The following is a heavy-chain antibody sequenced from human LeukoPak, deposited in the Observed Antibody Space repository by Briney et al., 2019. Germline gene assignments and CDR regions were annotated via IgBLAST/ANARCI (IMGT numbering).Heavy chain of an antibody. V-gene: IGHV3-21*01. CDR2: ISSSTSYI. J-gene: IGHJ4*02. CDR1: GFTFSSYS. CDR3: ARSYYYDSRGYFDPDY. D-gene: IGHD3-22*01. Sequence: PGGSLRLSCAASGFTFSSYSMNWVRQAPGKGLERVSSISSSTSYIYYADSVKGRFTISRDNAKNSLYLQVNSLRVEDTAVYYCARSYYYDSRGYFDPDYWGQGTLVTVSS.